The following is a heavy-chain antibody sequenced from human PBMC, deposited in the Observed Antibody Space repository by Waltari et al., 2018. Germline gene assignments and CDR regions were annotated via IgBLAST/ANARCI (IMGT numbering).Heavy chain of an antibody. D-gene: IGHD3-10*01. J-gene: IGHJ5*02. CDR3: AKDAFGNTYLDH. Sequence: QVQLVESGGGVVQTGTSLRLSCAAYGFSLSHFGMHWVRQAPGKGREWVAVASLDGSTTYYAYSVRGRFTISRDNSKNTLYLDINTLRVDDTAIYYCAKDAFGNTYLDHWGQGTLVTVSS. V-gene: IGHV3-30*18. CDR1: GFSLSHFG. CDR2: ASLDGSTT.